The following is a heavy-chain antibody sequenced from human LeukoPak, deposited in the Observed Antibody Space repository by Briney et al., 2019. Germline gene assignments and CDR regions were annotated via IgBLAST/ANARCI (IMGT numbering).Heavy chain of an antibody. CDR2: ISSNGGST. CDR1: GFTFSRYA. Sequence: GGSLRLSCPASGFTFSRYAMDWVRQAPGKGLEYVSAISSNGGSTYYANSVKGRFTISRDNSKNTLYLKMGSLRAEDMAVCYCAIDQEASYYSSMDVWGQGTTVTVSS. J-gene: IGHJ6*02. CDR3: AIDQEASYYSSMDV. V-gene: IGHV3-64*01.